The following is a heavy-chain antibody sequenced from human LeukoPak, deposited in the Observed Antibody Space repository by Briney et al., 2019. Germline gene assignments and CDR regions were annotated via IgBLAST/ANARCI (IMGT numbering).Heavy chain of an antibody. D-gene: IGHD6-13*01. CDR1: GFIFSNNA. V-gene: IGHV3-23*01. CDR2: ISASSGST. Sequence: PGGSLILSCAACGFIFSNNALSWVRQAPGKGLEWVSAISASSGSTYYADSVKARFTISRDNSKNTLYLKMNSLRAEDTAVYFCAKDMFTSSWLPFDYWGQGTLVTVSS. CDR3: AKDMFTSSWLPFDY. J-gene: IGHJ4*02.